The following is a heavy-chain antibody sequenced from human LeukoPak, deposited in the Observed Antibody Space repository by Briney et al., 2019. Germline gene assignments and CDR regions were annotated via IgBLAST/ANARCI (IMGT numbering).Heavy chain of an antibody. CDR2: ISYDGSNK. CDR3: AKDRGDSSSWFDP. J-gene: IGHJ5*02. V-gene: IGHV3-30*18. D-gene: IGHD6-13*01. Sequence: PGRSLRLSCAAYGFTFSSYGMHWVRQAPGKGLEWVAVISYDGSNKYYADSVKGRFTISRDNSKNTLYLQMNSLRAEDTAVYYCAKDRGDSSSWFDPWGQGTLVTVSS. CDR1: GFTFSSYG.